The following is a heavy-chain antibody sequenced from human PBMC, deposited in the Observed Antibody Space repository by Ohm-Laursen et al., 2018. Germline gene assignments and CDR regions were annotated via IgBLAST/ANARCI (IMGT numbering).Heavy chain of an antibody. CDR3: AKDSSGGYYGMHV. V-gene: IGHV3-7*03. J-gene: IGHJ6*02. Sequence: SLRLSCAASGFTFSGYWMSWVRQAPGKGLEWVANIKQDGSEQDYVDSVKGRFTISRDNAKNSLYLQMNSLRAEGTALYYCAKDSSGGYYGMHVWGQGTTVTVSS. D-gene: IGHD3-10*01. CDR1: GFTFSGYW. CDR2: IKQDGSEQ.